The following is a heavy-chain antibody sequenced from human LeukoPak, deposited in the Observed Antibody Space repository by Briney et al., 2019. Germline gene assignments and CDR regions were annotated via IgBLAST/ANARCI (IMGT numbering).Heavy chain of an antibody. D-gene: IGHD3-10*01. CDR2: ISYDGSNK. CDR3: ARGGFRSVRGVLDY. V-gene: IGHV3-30*03. J-gene: IGHJ4*02. CDR1: GFTFSSYW. Sequence: GGSLRLSCAASGFTFSSYWMSWVRQAPGKGLEWVAVISYDGSNKYYADSVKGRFTISRDNSKNTLYLQMNSLRAEDTAVYYCARGGFRSVRGVLDYWGQGTLVTVSS.